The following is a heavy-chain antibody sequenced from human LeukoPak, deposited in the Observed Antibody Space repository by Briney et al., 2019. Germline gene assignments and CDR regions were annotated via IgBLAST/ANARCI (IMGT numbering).Heavy chain of an antibody. CDR2: MYYSGST. J-gene: IGHJ4*02. V-gene: IGHV4-39*01. Sequence: SETLSPTCTVSGGSISSSSYYWGWIRQPPGKGLEWIGTMYYSGSTYYNPSLKSRVTISIDTSKNQFSLKLNSVTAADTAVYYCARTVTVKGMDYWGQGTLVTVSS. CDR3: ARTVTVKGMDY. D-gene: IGHD4-11*01. CDR1: GGSISSSSYY.